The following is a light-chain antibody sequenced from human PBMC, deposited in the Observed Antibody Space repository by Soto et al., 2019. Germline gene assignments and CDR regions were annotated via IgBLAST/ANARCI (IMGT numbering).Light chain of an antibody. CDR2: QHS. CDR1: KLGNEY. V-gene: IGLV3-1*01. J-gene: IGLJ3*02. Sequence: SYELTQPPSVSVSPGQTASITCSGDKLGNEYVFWYQQRPGQSPVLAIYQHSMRPSGIPARFSGSTSGNTATLTISGTQTVDEADYYCQAWDSSIAVFGGGTKVTVL. CDR3: QAWDSSIAV.